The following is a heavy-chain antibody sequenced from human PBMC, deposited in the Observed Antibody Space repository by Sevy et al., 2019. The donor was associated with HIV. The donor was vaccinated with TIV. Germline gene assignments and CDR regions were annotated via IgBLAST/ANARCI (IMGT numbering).Heavy chain of an antibody. CDR2: IYCSGST. V-gene: IGHV4-59*01. Sequence: SETLSLTCTVSGGSISSYYWSWIRQPPGKGLEWIGYIYCSGSTNYNPSLKSRVTISVDTSKNQFSLKLSSVTAADTAVYYCARGGAFGGVIAPHYYYYYGMDVWGQGTTVTVSS. CDR1: GGSISSYY. CDR3: ARGGAFGGVIAPHYYYYYGMDV. D-gene: IGHD3-16*02. J-gene: IGHJ6*02.